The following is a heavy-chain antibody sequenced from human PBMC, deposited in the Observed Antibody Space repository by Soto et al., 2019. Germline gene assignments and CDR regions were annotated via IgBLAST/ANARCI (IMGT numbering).Heavy chain of an antibody. CDR2: IKQDGSEK. Sequence: GGSLRLSCAASGFTFSSYYMSWVRQPPGKGLEWVANIKQDGSEKYYVDSVKGRFTISRDNAKNSLYLQMNSLRAEDTAMYYCARDFAGVAGTVYWGQGTLVTVSS. V-gene: IGHV3-7*01. CDR3: ARDFAGVAGTVY. CDR1: GFTFSSYY. D-gene: IGHD6-19*01. J-gene: IGHJ4*02.